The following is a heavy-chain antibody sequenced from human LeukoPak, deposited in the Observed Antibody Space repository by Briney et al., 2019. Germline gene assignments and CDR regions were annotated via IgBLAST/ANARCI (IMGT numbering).Heavy chain of an antibody. Sequence: SETLSLTCAVYGGSFSGYYWSWVRQPPGKGLEWIGEINHSGSTNYNPSLKSRVAISVGTSKNQFSLKLSSVTAADTAVYYCARGRGIAVAGTYFQHWGQGTLVTVSS. D-gene: IGHD6-19*01. V-gene: IGHV4-34*01. CDR2: INHSGST. J-gene: IGHJ1*01. CDR1: GGSFSGYY. CDR3: ARGRGIAVAGTYFQH.